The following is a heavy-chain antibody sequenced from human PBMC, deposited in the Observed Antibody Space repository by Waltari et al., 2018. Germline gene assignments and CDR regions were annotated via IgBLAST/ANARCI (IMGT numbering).Heavy chain of an antibody. J-gene: IGHJ4*02. CDR1: GYTFTGYY. V-gene: IGHV1-2*06. CDR3: ARHLYGSGSYFFDY. CDR2: INPNSGGT. D-gene: IGHD3-10*01. Sequence: QVQLVQSGAEVKKPGASVKVSCKASGYTFTGYYMHWVRQAPGQGLEWMGRINPNSGGTNYAQKFQGRVTMTRDTAISTAYMELSRLRSDDTAMYYCARHLYGSGSYFFDYWGQGTLVTVSS.